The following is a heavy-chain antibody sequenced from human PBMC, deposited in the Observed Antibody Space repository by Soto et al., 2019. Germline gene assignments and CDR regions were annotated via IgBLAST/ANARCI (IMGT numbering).Heavy chain of an antibody. CDR1: GFTLTTYT. CDR3: ARVGGYCSSTTCYYFDS. D-gene: IGHD2-2*01. V-gene: IGHV3-21*01. J-gene: IGHJ4*02. CDR2: ISSSSSSI. Sequence: GGSLRLSCVASGFTLTTYTMNWVRQAPGKGLEWVSSISSSSSSIYYADSVKGRLIISKDNAKNSLYLQMNSLRVEDTAVYYCARVGGYCSSTTCYYFDSWGQGTLVTVSS.